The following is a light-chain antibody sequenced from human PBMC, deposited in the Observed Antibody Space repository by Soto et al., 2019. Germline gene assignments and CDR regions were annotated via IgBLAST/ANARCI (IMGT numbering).Light chain of an antibody. J-gene: IGKJ4*01. Sequence: DVQMTQSASSLSASVGDRSTITCLASQGISSFLAWYQQIPGKVPKLLIYSASTLQSGVPSRFSGSGSGTDFTLTISSLQPEDVAIYYCQKYNSGPLTFGEGTNVEIK. CDR3: QKYNSGPLT. CDR1: QGISSF. CDR2: SAS. V-gene: IGKV1-27*01.